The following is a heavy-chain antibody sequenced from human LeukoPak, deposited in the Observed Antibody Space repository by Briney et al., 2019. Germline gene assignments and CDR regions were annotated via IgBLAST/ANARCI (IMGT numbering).Heavy chain of an antibody. Sequence: GASVKVSCKASGYTFTGYYMHWVRQAPGQGLEWMGWINPNSGGTNYAQKFQGRVTMTRDTSISTAYMELSRLRSDDTAVYYCARTNPYYYDSSGHYYFDYWGQGTLVTVSS. V-gene: IGHV1-2*02. J-gene: IGHJ4*02. CDR1: GYTFTGYY. CDR3: ARTNPYYYDSSGHYYFDY. D-gene: IGHD3-22*01. CDR2: INPNSGGT.